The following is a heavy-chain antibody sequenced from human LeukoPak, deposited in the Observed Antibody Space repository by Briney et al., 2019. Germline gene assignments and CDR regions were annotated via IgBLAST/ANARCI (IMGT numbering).Heavy chain of an antibody. V-gene: IGHV3-7*01. Sequence: PGGSLRLSCVASGFTFSNYWMSWVRQAPGKGLERVANINQDGSEKYSVDSVKGRFTFSRDNAKNSLFLQMNSLRAEDTAVYYCARELRAAADGYWGQGTLVTVSS. CDR3: ARELRAAADGY. J-gene: IGHJ4*02. CDR1: GFTFSNYW. D-gene: IGHD6-13*01. CDR2: INQDGSEK.